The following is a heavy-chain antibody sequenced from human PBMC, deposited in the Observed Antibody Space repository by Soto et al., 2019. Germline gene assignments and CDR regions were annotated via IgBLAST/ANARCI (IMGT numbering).Heavy chain of an antibody. V-gene: IGHV3-30*18. CDR1: GFTFSSYG. J-gene: IGHJ4*02. Sequence: QVQLVESGGGVVQPGRSLRLSCAGSGFTFSSYGMHCVRQAPGKGLEWVAVISYDGSNKYYADSVQGRFTISRDNSKNTLYLQMNSLRAEDTAVYYCAKEGAAYLDYWGQGTLVTVSS. CDR2: ISYDGSNK. CDR3: AKEGAAYLDY. D-gene: IGHD1-26*01.